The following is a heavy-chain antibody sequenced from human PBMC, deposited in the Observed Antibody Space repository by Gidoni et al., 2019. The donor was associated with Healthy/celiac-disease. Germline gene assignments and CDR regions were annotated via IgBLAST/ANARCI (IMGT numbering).Heavy chain of an antibody. J-gene: IGHJ6*02. Sequence: EVQLVESGGGLVQPGRSRRLPCAAYGFTFDDYALHWVRQAPGKGLGWFSGMSWNSCSIGYASSVKGLFPLSRAHAKTSLYLQMNSLRAEDPAFFYCAKDGEWGGGMDVWGQGTTVTVSS. CDR2: MSWNSCSI. CDR1: GFTFDDYA. CDR3: AKDGEWGGGMDV. V-gene: IGHV3-9*01. D-gene: IGHD3-16*01.